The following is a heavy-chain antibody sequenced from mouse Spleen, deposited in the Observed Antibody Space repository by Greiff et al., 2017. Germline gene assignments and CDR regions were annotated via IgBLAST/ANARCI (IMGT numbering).Heavy chain of an antibody. V-gene: IGHV5-17*01. CDR3: AIGWLLPYAMDY. D-gene: IGHD2-3*01. Sequence: EVHLVESGGGLVKPGGSLKLSCAASGFTFSDYGMHWVRQAPEKGLEWVAYISSGSSTIYYADTVKGRFTISRDNAKNTLFLQMTSLRSEDTAMYYCAIGWLLPYAMDYWGQGTSVTVSS. J-gene: IGHJ4*01. CDR2: ISSGSSTI. CDR1: GFTFSDYG.